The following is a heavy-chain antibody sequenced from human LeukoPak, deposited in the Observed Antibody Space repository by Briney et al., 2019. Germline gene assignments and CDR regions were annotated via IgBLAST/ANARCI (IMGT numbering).Heavy chain of an antibody. CDR3: ARSTTVTTYYFDY. CDR1: GGTFSSYA. V-gene: IGHV1-69*05. Sequence: SVKVSCKASGGTFSSYAISWVRQAPGQGLEWMGRIIPIFGTANYAQMFQGGVTITTDESTSTAYMELSSLRSEDTAVYYCARSTTVTTYYFDYWGQGTLVTVSS. J-gene: IGHJ4*02. D-gene: IGHD4-11*01. CDR2: IIPIFGTA.